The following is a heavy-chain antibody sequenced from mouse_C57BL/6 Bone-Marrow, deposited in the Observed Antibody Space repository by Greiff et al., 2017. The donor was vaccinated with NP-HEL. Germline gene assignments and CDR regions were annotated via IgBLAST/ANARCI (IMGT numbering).Heavy chain of an antibody. D-gene: IGHD4-1*02. CDR2: IYPSDSET. CDR3: ARPAQLGKGAMDY. V-gene: IGHV1-61*01. Sequence: QVQLQQPGAELVRPGSSVKLSCKASGYTFTSYWMDWVKQRPGQGLEWIGNIYPSDSETHYNQKFKDKATLTVDKSSSTAYMQLSSLTSEDSAVYYCARPAQLGKGAMDYWGQGTSVTVSS. J-gene: IGHJ4*01. CDR1: GYTFTSYW.